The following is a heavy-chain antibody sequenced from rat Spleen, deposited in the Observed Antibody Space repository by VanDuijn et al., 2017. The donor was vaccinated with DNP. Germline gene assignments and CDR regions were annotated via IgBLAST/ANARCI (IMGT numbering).Heavy chain of an antibody. Sequence: EVQLVESGGDLVQPGGSLKLSCVAFGFTFNNYWMTWIRQVPGKGLEWVASISSGGGSTYHPDSVKGRFTISRDNAKNTIYLQMNSLRSEDTATYYCAKGDNNYGGFDYWGQGVMVTVSS. CDR3: AKGDNNYGGFDY. J-gene: IGHJ2*01. CDR1: GFTFNNYW. CDR2: ISSGGGST. V-gene: IGHV5-31*01. D-gene: IGHD1-10*01.